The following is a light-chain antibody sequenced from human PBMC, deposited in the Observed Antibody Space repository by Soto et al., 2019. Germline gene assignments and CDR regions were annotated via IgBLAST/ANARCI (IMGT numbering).Light chain of an antibody. Sequence: QAVVTQELSLTVSPGGTVTLTCASSTGTVTSGHSPNWFQQKPGQAPRALIYNTRNKHSWTPARFSGSLLGGKAALTLSDVQPEDEAEYYCLLHYGDAWVFGGGTKLTVL. CDR3: LLHYGDAWV. CDR2: NTR. V-gene: IGLV7-43*01. J-gene: IGLJ3*02. CDR1: TGTVTSGHS.